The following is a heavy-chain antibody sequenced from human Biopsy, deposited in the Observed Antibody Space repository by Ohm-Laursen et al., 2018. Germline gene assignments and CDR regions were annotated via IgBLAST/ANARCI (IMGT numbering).Heavy chain of an antibody. Sequence: GASVKLSCKVPGVTFSNYGVNWVRQAPGQGLEWLGGNIPILGTGNYAQKFQDRVTVASDTSTSTATMELRSLRSDDTAVYYCATKLTGYFHHWGQGTLVIVSS. J-gene: IGHJ1*01. D-gene: IGHD3-9*01. V-gene: IGHV1-69*06. CDR3: ATKLTGYFHH. CDR1: GVTFSNYG. CDR2: NIPILGTG.